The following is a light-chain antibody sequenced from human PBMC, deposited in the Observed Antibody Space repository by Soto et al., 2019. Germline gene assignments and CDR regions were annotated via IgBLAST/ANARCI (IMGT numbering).Light chain of an antibody. V-gene: IGKV3-11*01. CDR1: QSVTSY. Sequence: EIVLTQSPATLSLSPGERATLSCRASQSVTSYLSWYQQKPGQAPRLLIYDDSKRATGIPARFSGSGSGTDFTLTISSLEPEDSVIYYCQQRNNWPWTFGQGTKVEIK. CDR2: DDS. CDR3: QQRNNWPWT. J-gene: IGKJ1*01.